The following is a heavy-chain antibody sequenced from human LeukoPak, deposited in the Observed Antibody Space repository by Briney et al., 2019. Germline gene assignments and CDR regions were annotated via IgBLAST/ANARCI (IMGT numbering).Heavy chain of an antibody. CDR3: ARAAVGTDAFDI. D-gene: IGHD6-19*01. V-gene: IGHV4-34*01. CDR1: GGSFSGYY. J-gene: IGHJ3*02. CDR2: INHSGST. Sequence: SETLSFTCAVYGGSFSGYYWSWIRQPPGKGLQWIGEINHSGSTNYNPSLKSRVTISVDTSKNQFSLKLSSVTAADTAVYYCARAAVGTDAFDIWGQGTMVTVSS.